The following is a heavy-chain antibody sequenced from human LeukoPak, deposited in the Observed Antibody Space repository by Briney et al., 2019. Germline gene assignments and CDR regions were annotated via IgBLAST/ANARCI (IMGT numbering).Heavy chain of an antibody. D-gene: IGHD3-22*01. J-gene: IGHJ4*02. CDR2: IYHSGST. V-gene: IGHV4-38-2*02. CDR1: GYSISSGYY. Sequence: PSETLSLTCTVSGYSISSGYYWGWIRQPPGRGLEWIGSIYHSGSTYYNPSLKSRVTISVDTSKNQFSLKLSSVTAADTAVYYCARDLYYDSSGYYHYFDYWGQGTLVTVSS. CDR3: ARDLYYDSSGYYHYFDY.